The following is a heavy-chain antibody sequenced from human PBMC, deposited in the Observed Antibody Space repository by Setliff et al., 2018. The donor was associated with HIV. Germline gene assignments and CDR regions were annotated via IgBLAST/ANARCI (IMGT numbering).Heavy chain of an antibody. CDR1: GFTFSNAW. CDR3: TTESVFLDYFFDY. D-gene: IGHD3-9*01. CDR2: IKSKTDGGTT. J-gene: IGHJ4*02. V-gene: IGHV3-15*01. Sequence: PGGSLRLSCAASGFTFSNAWMSWVRQAPGKGLEWVGRIKSKTDGGTTDYAAPVKGRFTISRDDSENTLYLQMNSLKTEDTAVYYCTTESVFLDYFFDYWGQGTLVTVSS.